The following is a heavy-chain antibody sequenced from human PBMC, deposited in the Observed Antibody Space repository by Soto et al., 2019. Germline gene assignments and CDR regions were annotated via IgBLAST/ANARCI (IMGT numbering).Heavy chain of an antibody. J-gene: IGHJ6*02. Sequence: ESGPTLVNPTQTLTLTCTFSGFSLSTSGVGVGWIRQPPGKALEWLALIYWDDDKRYSPSLKSRLTITKDTSKNQVVLTMTNMDPVDTATYYCAHRGYCSGGSCYRGYYYYYGMDVWGQGTTVTVSS. CDR1: GFSLSTSGVG. V-gene: IGHV2-5*02. D-gene: IGHD2-15*01. CDR2: IYWDDDK. CDR3: AHRGYCSGGSCYRGYYYYYGMDV.